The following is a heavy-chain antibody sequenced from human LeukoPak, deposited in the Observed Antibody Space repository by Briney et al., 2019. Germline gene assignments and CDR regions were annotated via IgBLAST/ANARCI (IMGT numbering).Heavy chain of an antibody. CDR3: AKDQGNPYYYGSGSYS. V-gene: IGHV3-23*01. D-gene: IGHD3-10*01. J-gene: IGHJ5*02. CDR2: ISGSGGST. CDR1: GFTFSSYG. Sequence: PGGSLRLSCAASGFTFSSYGMSWVRQAPGKGLEWVSAISGSGGSTYYADSVKGRFTISRDNSKNTLYLQMNSLRAEDTAVYYCAKDQGNPYYYGSGSYSWGQGTLVTVSS.